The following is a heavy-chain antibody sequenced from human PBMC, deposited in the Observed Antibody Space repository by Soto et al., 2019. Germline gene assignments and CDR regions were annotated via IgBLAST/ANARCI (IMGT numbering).Heavy chain of an antibody. CDR3: ATLARTKDFDY. V-gene: IGHV3-23*01. CDR2: ISTSGDGT. CDR1: GFTFSSYA. D-gene: IGHD2-8*01. Sequence: EVQLLESGGGLVQPGGSLRLSCAASGFTFSSYAMTWVRQAPGKGLEWVSGISTSGDGTYYADSVKGRFTISRDNSKNTLCLQMNSLRAEDTAVYYCATLARTKDFDYWGQGTPVTVSS. J-gene: IGHJ4*02.